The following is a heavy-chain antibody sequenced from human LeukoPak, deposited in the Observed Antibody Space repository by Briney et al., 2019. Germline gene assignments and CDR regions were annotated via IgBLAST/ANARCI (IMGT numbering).Heavy chain of an antibody. Sequence: PSETLALTYTVSGDSISRSSYYWGWIRQPPGKVLELIGRIYYSGNTYYNASLKSRVTISIDTSKNQFSLRLSSVHAADPAVYYCARHDLRITIFGVVEKNNWFDPWGQGTLVTVSS. V-gene: IGHV4-39*01. CDR2: IYYSGNT. CDR3: ARHDLRITIFGVVEKNNWFDP. J-gene: IGHJ5*02. D-gene: IGHD3-3*01. CDR1: GDSISRSSYY.